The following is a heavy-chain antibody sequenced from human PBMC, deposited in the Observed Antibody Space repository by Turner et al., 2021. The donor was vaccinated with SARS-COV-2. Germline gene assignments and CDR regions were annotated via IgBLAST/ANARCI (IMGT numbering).Heavy chain of an antibody. J-gene: IGHJ4*02. CDR2: IYHSGNT. CDR3: ARRYCSGGSCSHFDY. Sequence: NWWSWVRQPPGGGLEWIGEIYHSGNTNYNPSLKSRVTISVYNSKNHFSLKLSAVTAADTAVYYWARRYCSGGSCSHFDYWGQGT. D-gene: IGHD2-15*01. CDR1: NW. V-gene: IGHV4-4*02.